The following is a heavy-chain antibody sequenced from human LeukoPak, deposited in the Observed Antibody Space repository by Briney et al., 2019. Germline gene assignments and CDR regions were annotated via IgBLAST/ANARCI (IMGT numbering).Heavy chain of an antibody. CDR3: AKDLVSSSSWFNETPI. Sequence: GGSLRLSCAASGFTFSSYGMHWVRQAPGKGLEWVSAISGSGGSTYYADSVKGRFTISRDNSKNTLYLQMNSLRAEDTAVYYCAKDLVSSSSWFNETPIWGQGTLVTVSS. V-gene: IGHV3-23*01. CDR2: ISGSGGST. D-gene: IGHD6-13*01. J-gene: IGHJ4*02. CDR1: GFTFSSYG.